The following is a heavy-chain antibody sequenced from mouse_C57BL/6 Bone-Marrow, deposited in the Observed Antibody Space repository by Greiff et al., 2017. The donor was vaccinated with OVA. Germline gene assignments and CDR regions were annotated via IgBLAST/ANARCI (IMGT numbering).Heavy chain of an antibody. CDR2: IYPRSGNT. J-gene: IGHJ3*01. V-gene: IGHV1-81*01. Sequence: VQLQQSGAELARPGASVKLSCKASGYTFTSYGISWVKQRTGQGLEWIGEIYPRSGNTYYNEKFKGKATLTADKSSSTAYMELRSLTSEDSAVNFCARSEGYYGTYWGQGTLVTVSA. CDR3: ARSEGYYGTY. D-gene: IGHD2-1*01. CDR1: GYTFTSYG.